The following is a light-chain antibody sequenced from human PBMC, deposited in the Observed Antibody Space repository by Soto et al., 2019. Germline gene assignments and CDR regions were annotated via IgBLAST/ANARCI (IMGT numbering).Light chain of an antibody. V-gene: IGKV1-39*01. Sequence: DIQMTQSPSSLSAYVGDRVTITCRASQSISSYLNWYQQKPGKAPKLLIYAASSLQSGVPSRFSGSGSGTDFILTISSLQPEDFATYYCQQSYSTPLTFGGGTKVEIK. CDR3: QQSYSTPLT. CDR2: AAS. CDR1: QSISSY. J-gene: IGKJ4*01.